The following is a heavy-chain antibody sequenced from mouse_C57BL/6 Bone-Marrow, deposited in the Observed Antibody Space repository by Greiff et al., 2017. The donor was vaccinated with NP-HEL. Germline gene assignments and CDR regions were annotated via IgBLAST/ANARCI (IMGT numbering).Heavy chain of an antibody. J-gene: IGHJ4*01. Sequence: QVQLQQPGAELVKPGASVKLSCKASGYTFTSYWMHWVKQRPGQGLEWIGMIHPNSGSTNYNEKFKSKATLTVDKSSSTAYMQLSSLTSEDSAVYYCARNPRRYGSSPYAMDYWGQGTSVTVSS. CDR1: GYTFTSYW. D-gene: IGHD1-1*01. V-gene: IGHV1-64*01. CDR2: IHPNSGST. CDR3: ARNPRRYGSSPYAMDY.